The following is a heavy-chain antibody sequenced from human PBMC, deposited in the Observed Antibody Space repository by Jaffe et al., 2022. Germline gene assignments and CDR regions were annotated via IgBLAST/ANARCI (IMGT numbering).Heavy chain of an antibody. CDR1: GGSFSGYY. V-gene: IGHV4-34*01. Sequence: QVQLQQWGAGLLKPSETLSLTCAVYGGSFSGYYWSWIRQPPGKGLEWIGEINHSGSTNYNPSLKSRVTISVDTSKNQFSLKLSSVTAADTAVYYCARGGRLYSSSWTYSRGAFDIWGQGTMVTVSS. D-gene: IGHD6-13*01. CDR2: INHSGST. CDR3: ARGGRLYSSSWTYSRGAFDI. J-gene: IGHJ3*02.